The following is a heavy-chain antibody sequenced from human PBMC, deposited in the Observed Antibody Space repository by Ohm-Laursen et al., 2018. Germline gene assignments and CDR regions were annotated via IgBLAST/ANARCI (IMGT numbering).Heavy chain of an antibody. CDR3: AKKPGYGYALDY. D-gene: IGHD3-9*01. CDR2: FVGSGGST. J-gene: IGHJ4*02. Sequence: GSLRLSCSASGFTVSSNYMNWVRQAPGKGLEWVSIFVGSGGSTYYADSVKGRFTISRDNSKNTLYLQINSLRAEDTALYYCAKKPGYGYALDYWGQGTLVTVSS. V-gene: IGHV3-53*01. CDR1: GFTVSSNY.